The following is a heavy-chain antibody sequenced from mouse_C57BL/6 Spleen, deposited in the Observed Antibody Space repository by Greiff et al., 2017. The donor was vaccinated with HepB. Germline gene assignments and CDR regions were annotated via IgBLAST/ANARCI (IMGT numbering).Heavy chain of an antibody. Sequence: VKLQQPGAELVKPGASVKLSCKASGYTFTSYWMHWVKQRPGQGLEWIGMIHPNSGSTNYNEKFKSKATLTVDKSSSTAYLQLSSLTSEDSAVSYCARIIYYDYDGYYRGQGLTLTVSS. CDR1: GYTFTSYW. V-gene: IGHV1-64*01. J-gene: IGHJ2*01. CDR3: ARIIYYDYDGYY. CDR2: IHPNSGST. D-gene: IGHD2-4*01.